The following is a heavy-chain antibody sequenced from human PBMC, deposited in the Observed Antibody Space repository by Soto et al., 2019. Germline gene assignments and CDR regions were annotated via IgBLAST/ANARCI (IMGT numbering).Heavy chain of an antibody. CDR3: AKDLAPLRYFDWLSLTNYYYYGMDV. CDR1: GFTFSSYA. D-gene: IGHD3-9*01. Sequence: GGSLRLSCAASGFTFSSYAMSWVRQAPGKGLEWVSAISGSGGSTYYADSVKGRFTISRDNSKNTLYLQMNSLRAEDTAIYYCAKDLAPLRYFDWLSLTNYYYYGMDVWGQGTTVTVSS. V-gene: IGHV3-23*01. CDR2: ISGSGGST. J-gene: IGHJ6*02.